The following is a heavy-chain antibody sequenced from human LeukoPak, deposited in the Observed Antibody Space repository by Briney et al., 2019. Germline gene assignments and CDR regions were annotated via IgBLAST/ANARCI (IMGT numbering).Heavy chain of an antibody. Sequence: GGSLRLSCAASGFSFRTYWMTWVRQPPGKGLEWVANMNQDGGEIYYVDSVKGRFTISRDNAKNSLFLQMNSLRAEDMAVYYCARDTFGVFDYWGQGTLVTVSS. CDR2: MNQDGGEI. CDR1: GFSFRTYW. J-gene: IGHJ4*02. CDR3: ARDTFGVFDY. V-gene: IGHV3-7*01. D-gene: IGHD3-16*01.